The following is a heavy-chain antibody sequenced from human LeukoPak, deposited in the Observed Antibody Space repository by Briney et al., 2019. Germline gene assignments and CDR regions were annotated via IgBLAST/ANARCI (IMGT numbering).Heavy chain of an antibody. J-gene: IGHJ4*02. D-gene: IGHD3-22*01. Sequence: GGSLRLSCAASGFTFSSYAMHWVRQAPGKGLEWVAVISYDGSNKYYADSVKGRFTISRDNSKNTLYLQMNSLRAEDTAVYYCAGYDSSGYPTFDYWGQGTLVTVSS. V-gene: IGHV3-30*04. CDR3: AGYDSSGYPTFDY. CDR2: ISYDGSNK. CDR1: GFTFSSYA.